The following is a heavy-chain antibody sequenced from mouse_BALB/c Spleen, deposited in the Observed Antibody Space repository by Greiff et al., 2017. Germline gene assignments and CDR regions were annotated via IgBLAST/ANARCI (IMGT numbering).Heavy chain of an antibody. CDR1: GFSLTSYG. V-gene: IGHV2-2*02. D-gene: IGHD2-14*01. CDR2: IWSGGST. CDR3: ASPTIGTTGYAMDY. Sequence: VQLQQSGPGLVQPSQSLSITCTVSGFSLTSYGVHWVRQSPGKGLEWLGVIWSGGSTDYNAAFISRLSISKDNSKSQVFFKMNSLQANDTAIYYCASPTIGTTGYAMDYWGQGTSVTVSS. J-gene: IGHJ4*01.